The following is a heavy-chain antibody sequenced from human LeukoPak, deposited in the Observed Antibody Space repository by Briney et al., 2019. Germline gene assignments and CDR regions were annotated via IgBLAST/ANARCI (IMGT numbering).Heavy chain of an antibody. CDR1: GGSFSSYY. D-gene: IGHD1-26*01. CDR3: ARVRIEAGSYSRAYYFDY. CDR2: IYTSGST. Sequence: SETLSLTCAVYGGSFSSYYWSWIRQPAGKGLEWIGRIYTSGSTNYNPSLKSRVTMSVDTSKNQFSLKLSSVTAADTAVYYCARVRIEAGSYSRAYYFDYWGQGTLVTVSS. V-gene: IGHV4-59*10. J-gene: IGHJ4*02.